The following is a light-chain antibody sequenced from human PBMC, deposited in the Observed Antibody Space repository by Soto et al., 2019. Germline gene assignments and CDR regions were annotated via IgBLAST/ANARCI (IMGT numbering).Light chain of an antibody. Sequence: QSALTQPASVSGSPGQSITISCTGTSSDVGGYNYVSWYQQHPGKAPKVVIYDVSNRPSGVSNRFSGSKSGNTASLSISGLQAEDEADYYCSSYTTSSTYVFGAGTKVTVL. CDR1: SSDVGGYNY. J-gene: IGLJ1*01. CDR3: SSYTTSSTYV. CDR2: DVS. V-gene: IGLV2-14*03.